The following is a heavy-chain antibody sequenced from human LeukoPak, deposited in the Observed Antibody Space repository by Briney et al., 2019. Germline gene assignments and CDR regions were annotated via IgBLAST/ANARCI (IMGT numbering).Heavy chain of an antibody. J-gene: IGHJ6*03. CDR2: ISAGGDTT. CDR3: ARGDPYYYFMDV. V-gene: IGHV3-23*01. CDR1: GFTFRSYG. Sequence: GGSLRLSCAASGFTFRSYGMSWVRQAPGKGLEWVSIISAGGDTTYYADSGRGRFTISRDNSKKTLHLQMNSLRAEDTALYYCARGDPYYYFMDVWGKGTTVTVSS.